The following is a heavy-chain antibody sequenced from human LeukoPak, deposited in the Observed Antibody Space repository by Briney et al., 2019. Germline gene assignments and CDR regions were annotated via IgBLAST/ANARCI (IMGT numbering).Heavy chain of an antibody. J-gene: IGHJ4*02. CDR1: GGSISSYY. V-gene: IGHV4-59*01. Sequence: PSETLSLTCTVSGGSISSYYWTWIRQPPGKGLEWIGYIDYSGSTDYNPSLKSRVTISVDTSKNKFSLKLDSVTAADTAAYYCARARHYDRSGYHRAFDYWGQGTLVTVSS. CDR2: IDYSGST. D-gene: IGHD3-22*01. CDR3: ARARHYDRSGYHRAFDY.